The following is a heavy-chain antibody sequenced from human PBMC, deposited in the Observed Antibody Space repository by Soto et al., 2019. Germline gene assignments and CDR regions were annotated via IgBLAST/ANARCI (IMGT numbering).Heavy chain of an antibody. CDR3: ARQETLHGDYDP. J-gene: IGHJ5*02. CDR2: IYYSGST. V-gene: IGHV4-39*01. D-gene: IGHD4-17*01. Sequence: SETLSLTCTVSGGSISSSSYYWGWIRQPPGKGLEWIGSIYYSGSTYYNPSLKSRVTISVDTSKNQFSLKLGSVTAADTAVYYGARQETLHGDYDPGGQGTLVTVPS. CDR1: GGSISSSSYY.